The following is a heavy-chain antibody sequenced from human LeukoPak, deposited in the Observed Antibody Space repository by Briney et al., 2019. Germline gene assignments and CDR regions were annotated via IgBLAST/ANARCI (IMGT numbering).Heavy chain of an antibody. CDR3: ARRGAYSSGYYYEL. D-gene: IGHD3-22*01. CDR2: INHSGST. J-gene: IGHJ4*02. V-gene: IGHV4-34*01. Sequence: PSETLSLTCAVYGGSFSGYYWSWIRQPPGKGLEWIGEINHSGSTNYNPSLKSRVTMSVDTSKNQFSLKLSSVTAPDTAVYYCARRGAYSSGYYYELRGQGTLVTVSS. CDR1: GGSFSGYY.